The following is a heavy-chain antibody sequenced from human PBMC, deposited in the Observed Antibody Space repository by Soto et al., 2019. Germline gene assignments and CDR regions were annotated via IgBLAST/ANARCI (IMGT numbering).Heavy chain of an antibody. Sequence: EVQLVESGGGLVQPGGSLRLSCAASGFTFSTYWMQWVRLVPGEGLVWVSSISENGGITTYADSVKGRFTISRDNAKNTLYLQMNGLRVEDTAIYYCAREYYSSGTHWGQGTLVTVST. D-gene: IGHD3-10*01. CDR1: GFTFSTYW. CDR3: AREYYSSGTH. V-gene: IGHV3-74*01. CDR2: ISENGGIT. J-gene: IGHJ1*01.